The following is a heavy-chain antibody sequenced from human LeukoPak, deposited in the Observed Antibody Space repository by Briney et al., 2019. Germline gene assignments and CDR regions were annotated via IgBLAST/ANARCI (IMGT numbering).Heavy chain of an antibody. J-gene: IGHJ4*02. CDR2: INPDGSVK. CDR1: GFMFSSYW. V-gene: IGHV3-7*01. Sequence: GGSLRLSCAASGFMFSSYWVTWVRQAPGKGLEWVANINPDGSVKYYVDSVKGRFTISRDNSKNTLYLQMNSLRAEDTAVYYCAKDGSVVDWGQGTLVTVSS. D-gene: IGHD2-15*01. CDR3: AKDGSVVD.